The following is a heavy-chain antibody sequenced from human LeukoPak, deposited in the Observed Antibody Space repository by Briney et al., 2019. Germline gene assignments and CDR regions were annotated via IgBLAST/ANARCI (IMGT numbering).Heavy chain of an antibody. CDR2: MNSNTGNR. Sequence: ASVRVSCKASGYTFSTYEINWVRQDTGQGLEWMGWMNSNTGNRGYAQKFQGRITMTRNPSISTAYMELSSLRSDDTAVYYCARAPLEGSGSALSGDYWGQGTLVTVSS. J-gene: IGHJ4*02. CDR3: ARAPLEGSGSALSGDY. CDR1: GYTFSTYE. D-gene: IGHD3-10*01. V-gene: IGHV1-8*01.